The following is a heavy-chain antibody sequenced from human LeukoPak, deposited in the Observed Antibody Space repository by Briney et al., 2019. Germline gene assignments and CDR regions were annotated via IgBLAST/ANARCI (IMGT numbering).Heavy chain of an antibody. CDR2: IIPILGIA. Sequence: SVKVSCKASGGTFSSYAISWVRQAPGQGLEWMGRIIPILGIANYAQKFQGRVTITADKSTSTAYMELSSLRSEDTAVYYCARRGDGYNPPHYYGMDVWGQGTTVTVSS. CDR1: GGTFSSYA. CDR3: ARRGDGYNPPHYYGMDV. D-gene: IGHD5-24*01. J-gene: IGHJ6*02. V-gene: IGHV1-69*04.